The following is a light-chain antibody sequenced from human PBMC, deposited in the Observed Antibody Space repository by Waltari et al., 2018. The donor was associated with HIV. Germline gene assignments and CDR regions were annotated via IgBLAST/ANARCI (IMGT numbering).Light chain of an antibody. V-gene: IGLV1-44*01. CDR3: AAWDDRLNGWV. CDR2: SGN. J-gene: IGLJ3*02. Sequence: QSVLTQPPSASGTPGQRVTISCSGSSYNIGINTVNWYQHLPGPVPKLRIYSGNQRPSGVPDRFSGSKSGTSASLAISGLQSEDEADYYCAAWDDRLNGWVFGGGTKLTVL. CDR1: SYNIGINT.